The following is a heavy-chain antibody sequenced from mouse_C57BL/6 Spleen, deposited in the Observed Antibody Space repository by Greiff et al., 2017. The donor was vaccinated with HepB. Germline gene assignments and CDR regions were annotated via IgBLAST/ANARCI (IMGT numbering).Heavy chain of an antibody. Sequence: QVHVKQPGAELVKPGASVKLSCKASGYTFTSYWMQWVKQRPGQGLEWIGEIDPSDSYTNYNQKFKGKATLTVDTSSSTAYMQLSSLTSEDSAVYYCARRTTVVEGPFDYWGQGTTLTVSS. D-gene: IGHD1-1*01. CDR3: ARRTTVVEGPFDY. CDR1: GYTFTSYW. J-gene: IGHJ2*01. V-gene: IGHV1-50*01. CDR2: IDPSDSYT.